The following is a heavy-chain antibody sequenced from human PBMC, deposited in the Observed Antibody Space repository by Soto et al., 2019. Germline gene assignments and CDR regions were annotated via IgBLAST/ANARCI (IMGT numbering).Heavy chain of an antibody. CDR2: ISSRDNTI. D-gene: IGHD3-10*01. CDR3: ARWGSGVGYGLDV. V-gene: IGHV3-48*03. CDR1: GFTFSSYE. J-gene: IGHJ6*02. Sequence: GGSLRLSCAASGFTFSSYEMNWVRQAPGKGLEWVSYISSRDNTIYYADSVKGRFTISRDNAKTSLYLQMNSLRAEDTAVYYRARWGSGVGYGLDVWGPGTTVTVSS.